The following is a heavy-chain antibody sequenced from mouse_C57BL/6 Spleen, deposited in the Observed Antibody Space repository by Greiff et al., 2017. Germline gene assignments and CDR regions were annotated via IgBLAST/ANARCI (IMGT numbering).Heavy chain of an antibody. CDR1: GYTFTSYW. Sequence: QVQLQQPGAELVKPGASVKLSCKASGYTFTSYWMHWVKQRPGQGLEWIGMIDPNSGSTKYNEKFKSKATLTVDKSSSTAYMHHSSLTSEDSAVYYCAREGNAMDYWGQGTSVTVSS. V-gene: IGHV1-64*01. CDR3: AREGNAMDY. CDR2: IDPNSGST. J-gene: IGHJ4*01.